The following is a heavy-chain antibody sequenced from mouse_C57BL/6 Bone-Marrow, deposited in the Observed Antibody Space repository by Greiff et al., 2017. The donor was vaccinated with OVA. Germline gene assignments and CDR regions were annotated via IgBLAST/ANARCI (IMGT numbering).Heavy chain of an antibody. V-gene: IGHV1-62-2*01. D-gene: IGHD1-1*01. CDR1: GYTFTEYT. CDR2: FYPGSGSI. J-gene: IGHJ3*01. Sequence: VKLRESGAELVKPGASVKLSCKASGYTFTEYTIHWVKQRSGQGLEWIGWFYPGSGSIKYNEKFKDKATLTADKSSSTVYMELSRLTSEDSAVYFCARHEGYGSSLAWFAYWGQGTLVTVSA. CDR3: ARHEGYGSSLAWFAY.